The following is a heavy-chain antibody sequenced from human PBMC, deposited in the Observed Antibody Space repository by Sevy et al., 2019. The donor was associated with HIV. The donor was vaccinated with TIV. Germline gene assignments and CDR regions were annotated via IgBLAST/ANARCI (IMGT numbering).Heavy chain of an antibody. CDR3: AGENAWGRGYS. CDR2: IYYNGHI. Sequence: SETLSLTCTVSAGSITSLYWNWIRQPPGKGLEWIANIYYNGHINYNPSLKSRVTLSLDTSKNQFSLSLSSVTAADMAMYYCAGENAWGRGYSWGQGTLVTVSS. CDR1: AGSITSLY. J-gene: IGHJ4*02. D-gene: IGHD1-26*01. V-gene: IGHV4-59*08.